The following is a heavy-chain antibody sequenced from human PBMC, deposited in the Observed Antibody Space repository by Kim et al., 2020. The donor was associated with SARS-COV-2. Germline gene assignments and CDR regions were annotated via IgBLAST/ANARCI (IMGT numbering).Heavy chain of an antibody. CDR3: AREEMVYTLSQYYYYYGMDV. CDR2: INTNTGNP. V-gene: IGHV7-4-1*02. J-gene: IGHJ6*02. Sequence: ASVKVSYKASGYTFTSYAMNWVRQAPGQGLEWMGWINTNTGNPTYAQGFTGRFVFSLDTSVSTAYLQISSLKAEDTAVYYCAREEMVYTLSQYYYYYGMDVWGQGTTVTVSS. D-gene: IGHD2-8*01. CDR1: GYTFTSYA.